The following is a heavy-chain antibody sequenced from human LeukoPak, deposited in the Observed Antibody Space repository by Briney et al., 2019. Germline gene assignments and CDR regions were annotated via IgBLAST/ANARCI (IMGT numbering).Heavy chain of an antibody. CDR2: ISAYNGNT. J-gene: IGHJ4*02. CDR3: ARDVGEGFCSGGSCSDY. CDR1: GYTFTNYA. V-gene: IGHV1-18*01. D-gene: IGHD2-15*01. Sequence: GASVKVSCKASGYTFTNYAFSRVRQAPGQGLEWMGWISAYNGNTNYAQKLQGRVTMTTDTSTSTVYMELRSPRSDDTAVYYCARDVGEGFCSGGSCSDYWGQGTLVTVSS.